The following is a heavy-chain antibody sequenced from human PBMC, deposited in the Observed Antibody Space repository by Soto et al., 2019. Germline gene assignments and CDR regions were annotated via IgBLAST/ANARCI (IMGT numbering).Heavy chain of an antibody. CDR3: ARDVFY. J-gene: IGHJ4*02. Sequence: QVQLVQSGAEMKKPGASVKVSCKASGYTFSSHGINWVRQAPGQRLEWVGWISADDGYTNYAQNLQDRVIMTTDTSTSTAYMELTSLRSDDTAVYYCARDVFYRGQGTLVTVSS. D-gene: IGHD3-10*02. CDR1: GYTFSSHG. CDR2: ISADDGYT. V-gene: IGHV1-18*01.